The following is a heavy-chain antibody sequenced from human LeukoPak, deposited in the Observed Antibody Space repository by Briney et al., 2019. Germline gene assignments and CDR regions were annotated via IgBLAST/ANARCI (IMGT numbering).Heavy chain of an antibody. CDR3: ARDPPFIIGTTFFDY. CDR2: ISTSSTYT. J-gene: IGHJ4*02. CDR1: GFTFSSYS. Sequence: PGGSLRPSCAASGFTFSSYSMNWVRQAPGKGLEWVSSISTSSTYTYYADSVKGRFTISRDNAKNSLYLQMNSLRAEDTAVYYCARDPPFIIGTTFFDYWGQGTLVTVSS. D-gene: IGHD1-20*01. V-gene: IGHV3-21*01.